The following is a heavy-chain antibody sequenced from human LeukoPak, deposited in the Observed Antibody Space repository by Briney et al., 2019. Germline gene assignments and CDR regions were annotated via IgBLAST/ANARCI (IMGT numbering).Heavy chain of an antibody. CDR2: ISAYNGNT. D-gene: IGHD3-10*01. CDR3: ARGSEIVSWFGELSGYHYYGMDV. V-gene: IGHV1-18*01. CDR1: GYTFTSYG. J-gene: IGHJ6*02. Sequence: ASVKVSCKASGYTFTSYGISWVRQAPGQGLEWMGWISAYNGNTNYAQKLQGRVTMTTDTSTSTAYMELRSLRSDDTAVYYCARGSEIVSWFGELSGYHYYGMDVWGQGTTVTVSS.